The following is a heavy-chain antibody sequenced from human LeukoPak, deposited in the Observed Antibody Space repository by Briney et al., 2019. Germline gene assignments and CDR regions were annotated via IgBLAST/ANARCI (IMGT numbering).Heavy chain of an antibody. V-gene: IGHV3-23*01. D-gene: IGHD5-18*01. CDR1: GFTFSSYA. Sequence: GGSLRLSCAASGFTFSSYAMSWVRQAPGKGLEWVSAISGSGGSTYYADSVKGRFTISGDNSKNTLYLQMNSLRAEDTAVYYCAKDRRGYSYGYLDYWGQGTLVTVSS. J-gene: IGHJ4*02. CDR2: ISGSGGST. CDR3: AKDRRGYSYGYLDY.